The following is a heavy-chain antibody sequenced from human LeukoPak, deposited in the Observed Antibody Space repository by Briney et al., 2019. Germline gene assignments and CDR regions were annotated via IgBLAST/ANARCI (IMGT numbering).Heavy chain of an antibody. CDR1: GFSFSSYA. D-gene: IGHD3-10*01. CDR2: ISGSGGST. J-gene: IGHJ5*02. CDR3: ASHSGSYYRSWFDP. Sequence: GGSLRLSCAASGFSFSSYAMSWVRQAPGKGLEWVSAISGSGGSTYYADSVKGRFTISRDNSKNTLYLQMNSLRAEDTAVYYCASHSGSYYRSWFDPWGQGTLVTVSS. V-gene: IGHV3-23*01.